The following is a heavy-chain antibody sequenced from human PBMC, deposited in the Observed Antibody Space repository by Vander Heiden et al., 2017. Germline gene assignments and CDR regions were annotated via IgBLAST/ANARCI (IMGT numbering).Heavy chain of an antibody. Sequence: QVQLVQSGSALTKPGASVKVSCTASGSTFTSHAMNWVRQAPGQGLEWMGWINTNTGNPTYAQGFTGRFVFSLDTSVSTAYLQISSLKAEDTAVYYCARDRYHLTPYYYDSSGYLAFDIWGQGTMVTVSS. D-gene: IGHD3-22*01. J-gene: IGHJ3*02. CDR3: ARDRYHLTPYYYDSSGYLAFDI. CDR2: INTNTGNP. V-gene: IGHV7-4-1*02. CDR1: GSTFTSHA.